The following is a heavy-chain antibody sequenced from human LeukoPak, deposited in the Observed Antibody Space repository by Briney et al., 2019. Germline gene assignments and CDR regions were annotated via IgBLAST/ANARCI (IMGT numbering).Heavy chain of an antibody. CDR1: GGSFSGYY. CDR2: INHRGST. V-gene: IGHV4-34*01. J-gene: IGHJ6*03. Sequence: SETLSLTCAVYGGSFSGYYWSWIRQPPGKGLEWIGEINHRGSTNYNPSLKSRVTISVDTSKNQFSLKLSSVTAADTAVYYCARGRITIFGVVIYYYYYMDVWGKGTTVTVSS. D-gene: IGHD3-3*01. CDR3: ARGRITIFGVVIYYYYYMDV.